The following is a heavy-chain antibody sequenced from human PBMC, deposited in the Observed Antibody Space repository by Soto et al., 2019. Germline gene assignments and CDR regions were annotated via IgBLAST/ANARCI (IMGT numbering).Heavy chain of an antibody. CDR1: GGTFSSDA. CDR2: IIPIFGTA. V-gene: IGHV1-69*13. D-gene: IGHD2-15*01. CDR3: ARDFFRSRPQYCSGGSCYEGFDP. J-gene: IGHJ5*02. Sequence: SVKVSCKASGGTFSSDAISWVRQAPGQGLEWMGGIIPIFGTANYAQKFQGRVTITADESTSTAYMELSSLRSEDTAVYYCARDFFRSRPQYCSGGSCYEGFDPWGQGTLVTVSS.